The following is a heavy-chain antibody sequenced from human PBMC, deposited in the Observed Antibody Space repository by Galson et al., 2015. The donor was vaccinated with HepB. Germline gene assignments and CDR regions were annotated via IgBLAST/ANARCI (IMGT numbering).Heavy chain of an antibody. Sequence: SLRLPCAASGFTFSSYSMNWVRQAPGKGLEWVSSISSSSSYIYYADSVKGRFTISRDNSKNTLYLQMNSLRAEDTAVYFCARAQTGYYYDSSGYYGPDFDYWGQGTLVTVSS. D-gene: IGHD3-22*01. J-gene: IGHJ4*02. CDR1: GFTFSSYS. V-gene: IGHV3-21*01. CDR3: ARAQTGYYYDSSGYYGPDFDY. CDR2: ISSSSSYI.